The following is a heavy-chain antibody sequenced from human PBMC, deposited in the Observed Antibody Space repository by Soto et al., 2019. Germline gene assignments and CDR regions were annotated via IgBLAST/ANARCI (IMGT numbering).Heavy chain of an antibody. V-gene: IGHV4-61*01. CDR1: GGSVSSANYY. CDR2: IYDSGNT. Sequence: SETLSLTCTVSGGSVSSANYYWSWIRQPPGKGLEWIGYIYDSGNTNYNPSLKSRVIMSVEPSKNQFSLRLSSVTAADTAVYYCAGNGFSEIINSLSWPDFSFKDWGQGNLVTVSS. J-gene: IGHJ4*02. D-gene: IGHD2-8*01. CDR3: AGNGFSEIINSLSWPDFSFKD.